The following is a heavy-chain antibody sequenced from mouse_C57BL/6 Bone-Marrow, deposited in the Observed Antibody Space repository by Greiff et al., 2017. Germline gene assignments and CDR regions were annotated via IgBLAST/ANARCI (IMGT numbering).Heavy chain of an antibody. V-gene: IGHV1-64*01. Sequence: QVQLQQPGAELVKPGASVTLSCKASGYTFTSYWKYWVKQRLPQSLEWFGMIHPYSGSTNYNEKFKSKATLTVDKSSSTAYLQLSSLTSDDSAVYYCARYTGYCAMDFWGKGTSVTVSS. CDR1: GYTFTSYW. D-gene: IGHD4-1*01. CDR2: IHPYSGST. CDR3: ARYTGYCAMDF. J-gene: IGHJ4*01.